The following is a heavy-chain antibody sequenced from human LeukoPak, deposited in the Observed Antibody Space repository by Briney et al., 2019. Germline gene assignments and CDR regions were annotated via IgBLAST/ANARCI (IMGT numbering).Heavy chain of an antibody. Sequence: APVKVSCKASGGTFSSYAISWVRQAPGQGLEWMGRIIPILGIANYAQKFQGRVTITADKSTSTAYMELSSLRSEDTAVYYCARDHSGRLDYWGQGTLVTVSS. J-gene: IGHJ4*02. CDR2: IIPILGIA. CDR3: ARDHSGRLDY. V-gene: IGHV1-69*04. CDR1: GGTFSSYA. D-gene: IGHD7-27*01.